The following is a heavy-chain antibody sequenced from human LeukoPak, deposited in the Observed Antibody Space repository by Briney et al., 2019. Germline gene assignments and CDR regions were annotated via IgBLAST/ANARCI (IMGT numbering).Heavy chain of an antibody. V-gene: IGHV4-61*02. CDR2: IYTSGST. J-gene: IGHJ4*02. Sequence: SQTLSLTCTVSGGSISSDSYYWSWIRQPAGKGLEWIGRIYTSGSTNYNPSLKSRVTISVDTSKNQFSLKLSSVTAADTAVYYCARQSYDILTGYQYYFDYWGQGTLVTVSS. CDR1: GGSISSDSYY. D-gene: IGHD3-9*01. CDR3: ARQSYDILTGYQYYFDY.